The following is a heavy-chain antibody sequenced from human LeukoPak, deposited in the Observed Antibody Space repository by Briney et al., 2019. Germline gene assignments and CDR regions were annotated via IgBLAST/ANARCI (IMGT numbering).Heavy chain of an antibody. D-gene: IGHD3-10*01. V-gene: IGHV3-23*01. J-gene: IGHJ4*02. Sequence: GGSLRLFCAASGFTFSSYAMSWVRQAPGKGLEWVSAISGSGGSTYYADSVKGRFTISRDNSKNTLYLQMNGLRAEDTAVYYCAKANMVRGVTLKFDYWGQGTLVTVSS. CDR1: GFTFSSYA. CDR3: AKANMVRGVTLKFDY. CDR2: ISGSGGST.